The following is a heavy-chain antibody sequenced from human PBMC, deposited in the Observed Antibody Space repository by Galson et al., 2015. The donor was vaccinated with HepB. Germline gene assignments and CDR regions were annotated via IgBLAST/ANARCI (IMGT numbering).Heavy chain of an antibody. J-gene: IGHJ4*02. CDR2: ISWNSGSI. Sequence: SLRLSCAASGFTFDDYAMHWVRQAPGKGLEWVSGISWNSGSIGYADSVKGRFTISSDNSKNTLYLQMNSLRAEDTAVYYCAELTGYSSSWYGKGFDYWGQGTLVTVSS. CDR1: GFTFDDYA. V-gene: IGHV3-9*01. D-gene: IGHD6-13*01. CDR3: AELTGYSSSWYGKGFDY.